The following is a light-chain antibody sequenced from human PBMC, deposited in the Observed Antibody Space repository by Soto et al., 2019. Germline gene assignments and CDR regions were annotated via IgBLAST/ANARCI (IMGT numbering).Light chain of an antibody. CDR3: LQQNSYPLT. V-gene: IGKV1-17*01. CDR1: QGIRND. Sequence: DIQMTQSPSSLSASVGYRVTITCRASQGIRNDFDWYQEKPGKAPKRLIYVASRLQSGVSSRFSGSGSGTEFTLTISSMQPEDSATYYCLQQNSYPLTFGGGTKVEIK. J-gene: IGKJ4*01. CDR2: VAS.